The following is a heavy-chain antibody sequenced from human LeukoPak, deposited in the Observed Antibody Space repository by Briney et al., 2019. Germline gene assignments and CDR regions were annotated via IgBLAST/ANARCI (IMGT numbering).Heavy chain of an antibody. Sequence: GGSLRLSCATSGFTFSCLGMQWVRQAPGKGLEWVAVIHNDGTMGQYGDSVKGRFIISKDFSRNTLYLQMNSLRDDDTAVYYCAKEGDEFRGYLDVWGKGTTVTVSS. CDR3: AKEGDEFRGYLDV. V-gene: IGHV3-30*02. CDR2: IHNDGTMG. J-gene: IGHJ6*04. CDR1: GFTFSCLG. D-gene: IGHD5-12*01.